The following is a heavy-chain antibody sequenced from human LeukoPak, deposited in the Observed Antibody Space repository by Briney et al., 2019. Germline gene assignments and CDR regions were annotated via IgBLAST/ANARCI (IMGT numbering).Heavy chain of an antibody. CDR3: AKPGELLNVFDY. Sequence: GGSLRLSCAASGFTLSSYGMHWVRQAPGKGLGWVAVISYDGSNKYYAVSVKGRFTISRDNSKNTLYLQMNSLRAEDTAVYYCAKPGELLNVFDYWGQGTLVTVSS. J-gene: IGHJ4*02. CDR2: ISYDGSNK. D-gene: IGHD1-26*01. CDR1: GFTLSSYG. V-gene: IGHV3-30*18.